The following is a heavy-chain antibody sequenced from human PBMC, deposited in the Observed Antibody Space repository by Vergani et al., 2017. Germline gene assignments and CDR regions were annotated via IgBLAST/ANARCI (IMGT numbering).Heavy chain of an antibody. D-gene: IGHD6-6*01. J-gene: IGHJ6*03. Sequence: EVQLVETGGGLIQPGGSLRLSCAASGFTVSSNYMSWVRQTPGKGLEWVSVIYSGGSTYYADSAKGRVTISRDNSKNTLYLQINSLRAEDTSVYYCARATEPSNYGQLVLYYFYMDVWGKGTTVTVSS. CDR2: IYSGGST. CDR3: ARATEPSNYGQLVLYYFYMDV. V-gene: IGHV3-53*02. CDR1: GFTVSSNY.